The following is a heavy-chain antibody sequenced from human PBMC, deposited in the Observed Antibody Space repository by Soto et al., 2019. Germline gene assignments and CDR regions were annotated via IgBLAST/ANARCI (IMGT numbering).Heavy chain of an antibody. CDR2: IYYSGST. Sequence: QVQLQESGPGLVKPSETLSLTCTVSGGSVSSGSYYWSWIRQPPGKGLEWIGYIYYSGSTNYSPSLKRRVNISVDTSKNQFSLKLSSVTAADTAVYYCARHRSSSTSCYTGYYYGMDVWGQGTTVTVSS. J-gene: IGHJ6*02. D-gene: IGHD2-2*02. V-gene: IGHV4-61*01. CDR3: ARHRSSSTSCYTGYYYGMDV. CDR1: GGSVSSGSYY.